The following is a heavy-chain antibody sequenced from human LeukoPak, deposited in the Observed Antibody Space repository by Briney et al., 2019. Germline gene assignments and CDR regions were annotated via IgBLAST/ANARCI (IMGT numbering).Heavy chain of an antibody. J-gene: IGHJ4*02. CDR1: GFTFSSYW. CDR2: INIDGSST. V-gene: IGHV3-74*01. D-gene: IGHD3-22*01. Sequence: GGSLRLSCAASGFTFSSYWMHWVRQTPGKGLVWVSRINIDGSSTSYADSVKGRFTISRDNDKNTLYLQMNSLRAEDTAVYYCARDSYDSSGYYYGFDNWGQGTLVTVSS. CDR3: ARDSYDSSGYYYGFDN.